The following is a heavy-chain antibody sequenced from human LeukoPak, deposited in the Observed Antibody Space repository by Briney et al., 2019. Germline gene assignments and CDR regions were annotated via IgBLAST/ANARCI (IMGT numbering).Heavy chain of an antibody. CDR2: ISSSGSTK. Sequence: GGSLRLSCAASGFSVTDYYMNWIRQAPGKGLEWISFISSSGSTKYYADSVKGRFTISRDTTKNSLYLQMNSLRAEDTAVYYCARDGGRSIFGVVILDYWGQGTLVTVSS. V-gene: IGHV3-11*04. J-gene: IGHJ4*02. CDR1: GFSVTDYY. D-gene: IGHD3-3*01. CDR3: ARDGGRSIFGVVILDY.